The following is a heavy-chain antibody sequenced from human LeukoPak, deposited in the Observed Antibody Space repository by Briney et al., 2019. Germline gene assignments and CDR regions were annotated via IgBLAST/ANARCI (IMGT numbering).Heavy chain of an antibody. CDR2: IRFDGSNQ. CDR1: GFTFRTYG. V-gene: IGHV3-30*02. D-gene: IGHD7-27*01. CDR3: AKGCGESHFDS. Sequence: PGGSLRLSCSASGFTFRTYGMHWVRQAPGKGLEWVAFIRFDGSNQYYADSVKGRFTISRDNSNNTLSLQMNTLRGDDTAVYFCAKGCGESHFDSWGQGTLVTVSS. J-gene: IGHJ4*02.